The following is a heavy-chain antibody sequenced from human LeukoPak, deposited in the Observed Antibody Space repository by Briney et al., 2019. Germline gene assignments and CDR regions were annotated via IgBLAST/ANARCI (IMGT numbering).Heavy chain of an antibody. J-gene: IGHJ4*02. V-gene: IGHV3-30*02. CDR2: IQSNGNEK. D-gene: IGHD2-2*01. Sequence: GGSLRLSCAVSGFTFSDYAMHWVRQPSGKGLEWVASIQSNGNEKYSSDSLKGRFTISRDNSKNTLYLQMNTVRPEDTAVFYCARGFTSWPQGPYHFDYWGQGILIAVSS. CDR1: GFTFSDYA. CDR3: ARGFTSWPQGPYHFDY.